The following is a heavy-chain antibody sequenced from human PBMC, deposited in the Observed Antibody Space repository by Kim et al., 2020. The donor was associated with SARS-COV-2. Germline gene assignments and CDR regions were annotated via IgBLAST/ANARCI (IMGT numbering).Heavy chain of an antibody. CDR3: ARDPAGEIYFDY. J-gene: IGHJ4*02. Sequence: ASVKVSCKASGYTFTSYAMHWVRQAPGQRLEWMGWINAGNGNTKYSQKFQGRVTITRDTSASTAYMELSSLRSEDTAVYYCARDPAGEIYFDYWGQGTLVTVSS. CDR1: GYTFTSYA. D-gene: IGHD6-19*01. V-gene: IGHV1-3*01. CDR2: INAGNGNT.